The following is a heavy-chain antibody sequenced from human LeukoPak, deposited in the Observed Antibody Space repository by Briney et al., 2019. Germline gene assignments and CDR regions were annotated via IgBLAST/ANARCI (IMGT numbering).Heavy chain of an antibody. CDR2: IYYSGIT. Sequence: SETLSLTCTVSGGSIGNYYWSWIRQPPGKGLEWLGYIYYSGITNYNPSLKSRVTISIDTSKNQLSLKLSSVTAADTAVYSCVRHVARAFDIWGQGTKVTVSS. J-gene: IGHJ3*02. CDR1: GGSIGNYY. V-gene: IGHV4-59*08. CDR3: VRHVARAFDI.